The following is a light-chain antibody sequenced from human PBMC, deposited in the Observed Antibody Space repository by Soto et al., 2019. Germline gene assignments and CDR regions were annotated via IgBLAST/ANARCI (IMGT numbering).Light chain of an antibody. CDR2: EVS. V-gene: IGLV2-14*01. CDR3: SSYTSSSTRV. J-gene: IGLJ1*01. Sequence: QSALTQPASVSGSPGQSITISCTGTSSDVGSYNYVSWYQQHPGRAPKHMIYEVSNRPSGVSNRFSGSKSGNTASLTISGLQAEDEADYYCSSYTSSSTRVFGTGTKVTVL. CDR1: SSDVGSYNY.